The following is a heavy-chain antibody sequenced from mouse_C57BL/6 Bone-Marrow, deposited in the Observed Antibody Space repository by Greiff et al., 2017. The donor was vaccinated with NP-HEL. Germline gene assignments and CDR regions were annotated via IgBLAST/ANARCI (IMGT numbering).Heavy chain of an antibody. Sequence: QVQLQQSGAELARPGASVKLSCKASGYTFPSYGISWVKQRTGQGLEWIGEIYPRSGNTYYNEKFKGKATLTADKSSSTAYMELRSLTSEDSAVYFCARRDYYGSSSYWYFDVWGTGTTVTVSS. CDR1: GYTFPSYG. CDR2: IYPRSGNT. CDR3: ARRDYYGSSSYWYFDV. V-gene: IGHV1-81*01. J-gene: IGHJ1*03. D-gene: IGHD1-1*01.